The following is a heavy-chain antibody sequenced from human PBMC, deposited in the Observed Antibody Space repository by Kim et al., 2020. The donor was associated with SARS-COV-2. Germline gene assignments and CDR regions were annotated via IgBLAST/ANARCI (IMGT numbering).Heavy chain of an antibody. J-gene: IGHJ4*02. V-gene: IGHV3-30*07. CDR3: ARDRYYYDSSGYYHFDY. Sequence: VKGRFTISRDNSKNTLYLQMNSLRAEDTAVYYCARDRYYYDSSGYYHFDYWGQGTLVTVSS. D-gene: IGHD3-22*01.